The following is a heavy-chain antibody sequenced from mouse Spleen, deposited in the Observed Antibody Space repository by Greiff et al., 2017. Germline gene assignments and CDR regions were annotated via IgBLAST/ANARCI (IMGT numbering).Heavy chain of an antibody. CDR1: GYTFTDYY. CDR2: INPNNGGT. Sequence: EVQLQQSGPELVKPGASVKISCKASGYTFTDYYMNWVKQSHGKSLEWIGDINPNNGGTSYNQKFKGKATLTVDKSSSTAYMELRSLTSEDSAVYYCANDGYSNFDYWGQGTTLTVSS. V-gene: IGHV1-26*01. D-gene: IGHD2-3*01. CDR3: ANDGYSNFDY. J-gene: IGHJ2*01.